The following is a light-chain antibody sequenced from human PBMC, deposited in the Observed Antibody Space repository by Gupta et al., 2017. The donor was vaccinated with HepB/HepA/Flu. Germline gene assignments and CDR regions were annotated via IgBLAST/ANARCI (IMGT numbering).Light chain of an antibody. J-gene: IGKJ4*01. CDR3: QQYNSYRLT. Sequence: DIQMTQSPSTLSASVGDRVTITCRASQSISSWLAWYQQKPGKAPKLLIYKASSLESGVPSRFSGSGSGTEFTLTISSLQPDEFATYYCQQYNSYRLTFGGGTKVEIK. V-gene: IGKV1-5*03. CDR1: QSISSW. CDR2: KAS.